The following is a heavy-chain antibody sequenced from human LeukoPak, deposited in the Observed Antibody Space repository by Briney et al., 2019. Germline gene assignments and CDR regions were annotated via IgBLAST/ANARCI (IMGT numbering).Heavy chain of an antibody. D-gene: IGHD6-13*01. CDR3: ARALRAAAAPNWFDP. V-gene: IGHV4-39*07. CDR2: IYYTGST. Sequence: SETLSLTCTVSGVSISSSSYYWGWIRQPPGKGLEWIGSIYYTGSTYSNPSLRSRVTISLDTSKNHFSLKLSSVTAADTAVYYCARALRAAAAPNWFDPWGQGTLVTVSS. J-gene: IGHJ5*02. CDR1: GVSISSSSYY.